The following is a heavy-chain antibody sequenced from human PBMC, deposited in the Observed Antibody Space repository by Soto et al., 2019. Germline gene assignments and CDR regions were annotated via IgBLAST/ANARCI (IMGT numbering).Heavy chain of an antibody. J-gene: IGHJ5*02. Sequence: ETLSLSGAVYGGSCSGFYWSWIRQPPGKGLEWIGYIYYSGSTYYNPSLKSRVTISVDTSKNQFSLKLSSVTAADTAVYCCARVPGPWGQGTLVTVSS. CDR3: ARVPGP. CDR1: GGSCSGFY. CDR2: IYYSGST. V-gene: IGHV4-34*01.